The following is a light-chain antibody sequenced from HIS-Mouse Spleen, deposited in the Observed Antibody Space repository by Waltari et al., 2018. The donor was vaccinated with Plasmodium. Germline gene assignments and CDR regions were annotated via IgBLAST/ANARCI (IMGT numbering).Light chain of an antibody. CDR2: EVS. CDR3: MQSIQLIT. CDR1: QSLLHSDGKTY. V-gene: IGKV2D-29*02. Sequence: DIVMTQTPLSLSVTPGQPASISCKSSQSLLHSDGKTYLYWYLQKPGQSPQLLIYEVSNRCSGVPDRFSGSGSGTDFTLKISRVEAEDVGVYYCMQSIQLITFGQGTRLEIK. J-gene: IGKJ5*01.